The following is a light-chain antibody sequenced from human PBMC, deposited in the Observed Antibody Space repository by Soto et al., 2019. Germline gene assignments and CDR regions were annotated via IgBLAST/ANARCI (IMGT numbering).Light chain of an antibody. CDR3: KSYTTTSTYV. Sequence: QSALTQPASVSGSPGQSIAISCTGTSSDVGAYNYVSWYQQPPGKAPKLMIYDVSNRPSGVSDRFSGSKSGNTASLTISGLQTEDEADYYCKSYTTTSTYVFGTRTKLTVL. V-gene: IGLV2-14*01. J-gene: IGLJ1*01. CDR2: DVS. CDR1: SSDVGAYNY.